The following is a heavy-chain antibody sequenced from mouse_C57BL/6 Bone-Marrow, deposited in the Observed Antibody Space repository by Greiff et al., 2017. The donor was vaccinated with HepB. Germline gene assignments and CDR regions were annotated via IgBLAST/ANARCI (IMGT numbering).Heavy chain of an antibody. J-gene: IGHJ2*01. CDR3: ANYYGSSYYFDY. CDR2: IYPRSGNT. Sequence: QVQLQQSGAELARPGASVKLSCKASGYTFTSYGISWVKQRTGQGLEWIGEIYPRSGNTYYNEKFKGKATLTADESSSTAYMELRSLTSEDSAVYFCANYYGSSYYFDYWGQGTTLTVSS. D-gene: IGHD1-1*01. V-gene: IGHV1-81*01. CDR1: GYTFTSYG.